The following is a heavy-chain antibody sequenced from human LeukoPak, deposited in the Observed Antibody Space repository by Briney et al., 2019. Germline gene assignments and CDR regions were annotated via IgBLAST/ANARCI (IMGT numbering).Heavy chain of an antibody. D-gene: IGHD3-22*01. V-gene: IGHV3-23*01. CDR2: ISGSGGTT. Sequence: PGGSLRLSCAASGFTFNSYAMSWVRQAPGKGLEWVSAISGSGGTTYYADSVKGRFTISRDNSKNMLYLQMNSLRAEDTAVYYCAKDKQDYYDSSTYFMAFDIWGQGTMVTASS. J-gene: IGHJ3*02. CDR1: GFTFNSYA. CDR3: AKDKQDYYDSSTYFMAFDI.